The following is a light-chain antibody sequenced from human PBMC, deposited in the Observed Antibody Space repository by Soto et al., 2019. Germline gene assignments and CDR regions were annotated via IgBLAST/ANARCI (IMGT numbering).Light chain of an antibody. CDR1: SSDVGSYNY. CDR2: EVN. CDR3: SSFTTSLTVV. J-gene: IGLJ2*01. Sequence: QSALTQPASVSGSPGQSITISCTGSSSDVGSYNYVSWYQQHPGKAPRIIIYEVNHRPSGVSNRFSGSKSGNTASLTITGLQAEDEADYYCSSFTTSLTVVFGGGTKLTVL. V-gene: IGLV2-14*01.